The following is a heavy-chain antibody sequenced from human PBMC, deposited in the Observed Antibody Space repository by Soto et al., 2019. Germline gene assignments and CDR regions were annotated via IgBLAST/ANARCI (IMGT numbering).Heavy chain of an antibody. CDR2: ISGSGGST. CDR3: AKSRGIQLWVSIYYYGMDV. D-gene: IGHD5-18*01. CDR1: VFTFSSYA. Sequence: GGSLRLSCAASVFTFSSYAMSWVRQAPGKGLEWVSAISGSGGSTYYADSVKGRFTISRDNSKNTLYLQMNSLRAEDTAVYYCAKSRGIQLWVSIYYYGMDVWGQGTTVTVSS. J-gene: IGHJ6*02. V-gene: IGHV3-23*01.